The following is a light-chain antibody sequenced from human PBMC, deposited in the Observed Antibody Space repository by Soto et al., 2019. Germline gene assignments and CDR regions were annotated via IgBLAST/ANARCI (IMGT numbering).Light chain of an antibody. J-gene: IGLJ2*01. CDR1: SSDVGGYNY. Sequence: QSVLTQPASVSGSPGQSITISCTGTSSDVGGYNYVSWYQQHPGKAPKLMIYDVSNRPSGVSNRFSGSKSGNTASLTISGLQAEDEADYYCSSYTSSSTLVVFGGGTKLPVL. V-gene: IGLV2-14*01. CDR2: DVS. CDR3: SSYTSSSTLVV.